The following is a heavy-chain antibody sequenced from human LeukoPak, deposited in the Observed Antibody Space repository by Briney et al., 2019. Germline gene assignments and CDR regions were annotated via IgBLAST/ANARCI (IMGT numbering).Heavy chain of an antibody. CDR1: GFTFSSYA. J-gene: IGHJ4*02. V-gene: IGHV3-23*01. D-gene: IGHD3-22*01. CDR3: AKMRGYYDSSGYPFKYYFDY. Sequence: PGRSLRLSCAASGFTFSSYAMPWVRQAPGKGLEWVSAISGSGGSTYYADSVKGRFTISRDNSKNTLYLQMNSLRAEDTAVYYCAKMRGYYDSSGYPFKYYFDYWGQGTLVTVSS. CDR2: ISGSGGST.